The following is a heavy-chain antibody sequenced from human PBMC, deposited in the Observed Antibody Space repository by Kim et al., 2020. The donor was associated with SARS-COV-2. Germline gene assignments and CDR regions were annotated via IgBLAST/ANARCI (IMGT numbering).Heavy chain of an antibody. CDR2: IKSDGSDT. CDR3: ARGSFQQGFDP. V-gene: IGHV3-74*01. CDR1: GFTFSSYW. Sequence: GGSLRLSCEASGFTFSSYWMNWVRQGPGKGLVWVSRIKSDGSDTHYADSVKGRFTISRDITKNTLHLQLNSLGVEDTAIYYCARGSFQQGFDPWGQGTLVTVSS. J-gene: IGHJ5*02. D-gene: IGHD6-13*01.